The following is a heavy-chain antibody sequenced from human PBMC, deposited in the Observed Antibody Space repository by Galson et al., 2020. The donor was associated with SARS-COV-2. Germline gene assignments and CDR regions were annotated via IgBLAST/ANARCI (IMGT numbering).Heavy chain of an antibody. V-gene: IGHV3-7*01. D-gene: IGHD3-3*01. Sequence: GGSLRLSCAASGFTFSNYWISWVRRAPGKGLEWVTNINKDGSEKYYVDSVKGRFTISRDNAKNSVYLQMNSLRAEDTAVYYCARDFGVASYDYWGHGTLVTVSS. J-gene: IGHJ4*01. CDR2: INKDGSEK. CDR1: GFTFSNYW. CDR3: ARDFGVASYDY.